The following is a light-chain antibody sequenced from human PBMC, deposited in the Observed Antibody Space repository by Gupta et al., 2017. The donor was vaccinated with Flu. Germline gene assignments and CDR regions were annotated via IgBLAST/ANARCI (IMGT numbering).Light chain of an antibody. J-gene: IGLJ3*02. V-gene: IGLV8-61*01. Sequence: QTVVTQEPSFSVSPGGTVTLTCGLNSGSVSSSYYPSWYQQTPGQAPRTLIYSTNTRSSGVPDRFSGPILGNKAALTITGAQADDESDYYCLLYMGRDSWVFGGGTKLTVL. CDR1: SGSVSSSYY. CDR3: LLYMGRDSWV. CDR2: STN.